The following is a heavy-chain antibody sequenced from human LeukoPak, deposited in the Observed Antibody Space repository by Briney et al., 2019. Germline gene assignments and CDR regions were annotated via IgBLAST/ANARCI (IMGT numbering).Heavy chain of an antibody. CDR2: ISGSGGGT. J-gene: IGHJ3*02. CDR1: GFTFSSYA. Sequence: GGSLRLSCAASGFTFSSYAMSWVREAPGKGLEWGSVISGSGGGTFYADSVKGRFTVSRDNSKNTQYLQMNSLRAGDTAVYYCAKVGGDYDFWSGYLPDAFDIWGQGTMVTVSS. CDR3: AKVGGDYDFWSGYLPDAFDI. V-gene: IGHV3-23*01. D-gene: IGHD3-3*01.